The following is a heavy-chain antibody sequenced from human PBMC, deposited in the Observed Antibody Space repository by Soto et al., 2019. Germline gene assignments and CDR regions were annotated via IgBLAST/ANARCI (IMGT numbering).Heavy chain of an antibody. D-gene: IGHD3-22*01. CDR3: ARAPMVLTRSYFDS. V-gene: IGHV4-59*01. Sequence: SETLSLTCTVSDGSISNFYWSWIRQPPGKGLEWIGYISSSGNTNYNPSLKSRVSISVHTSKNQFSLNLTSVTAADTAVYYCARAPMVLTRSYFDSWGQGTPVTVSS. CDR1: DGSISNFY. CDR2: ISSSGNT. J-gene: IGHJ4*02.